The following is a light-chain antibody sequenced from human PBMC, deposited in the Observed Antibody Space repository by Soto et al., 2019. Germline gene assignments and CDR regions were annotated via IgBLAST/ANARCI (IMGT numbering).Light chain of an antibody. Sequence: QSALTQPPSASGSPGQSVTISCTGTSSDVGGYNFVSWYQQHPGKAPKLMISEVSERPSGVPDRFSGSKSGNTASLTVSGLQAEDEADYYCSSYAGSNIVVFGEGTKLTVL. CDR1: SSDVGGYNF. CDR2: EVS. V-gene: IGLV2-8*01. CDR3: SSYAGSNIVV. J-gene: IGLJ2*01.